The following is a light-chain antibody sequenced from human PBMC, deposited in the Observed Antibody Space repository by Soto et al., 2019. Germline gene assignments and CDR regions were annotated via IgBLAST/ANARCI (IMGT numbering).Light chain of an antibody. V-gene: IGKV1-39*01. J-gene: IGKJ2*01. CDR1: QSIAYY. Sequence: DIQMTQAASSLSASVGDRVTITCRAIQSIAYYLNWFQQKPGKAPKLLIYAASSLQSGVPSRFSGSGSGTDFTLTISSLQPEDFATYYCQQSSNSPMYTFGQGTKLYVK. CDR2: AAS. CDR3: QQSSNSPMYT.